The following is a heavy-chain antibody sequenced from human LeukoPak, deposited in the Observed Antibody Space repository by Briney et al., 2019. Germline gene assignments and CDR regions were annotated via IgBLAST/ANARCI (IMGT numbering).Heavy chain of an antibody. Sequence: SETLSLTCTVSGGSISSYYWSWIRQPPGKGLEWIGYIYYSGSTNYNPSLKSRVTISVDTSKNQFSLKLSSVAAADTAVYYCARVTATLYYYYGMDVWGQGTTVTVSS. D-gene: IGHD2-21*02. J-gene: IGHJ6*02. CDR1: GGSISSYY. CDR3: ARVTATLYYYYGMDV. V-gene: IGHV4-59*08. CDR2: IYYSGST.